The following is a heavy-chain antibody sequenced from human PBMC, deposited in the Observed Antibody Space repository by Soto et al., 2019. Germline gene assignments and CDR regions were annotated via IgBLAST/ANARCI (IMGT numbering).Heavy chain of an antibody. CDR3: ARAVETTVTFDY. J-gene: IGHJ4*02. D-gene: IGHD4-17*01. CDR1: GYTVTSYG. Sequence: ASVKVSCEASGYTVTSYGISWVRQAPGQGLEWMGWISAYNGNTNYAQKLQGRVTMTTDTSTSTAYMELRSLRSDDTAVYYCARAVETTVTFDYWGKGTLVTVSS. CDR2: ISAYNGNT. V-gene: IGHV1-18*04.